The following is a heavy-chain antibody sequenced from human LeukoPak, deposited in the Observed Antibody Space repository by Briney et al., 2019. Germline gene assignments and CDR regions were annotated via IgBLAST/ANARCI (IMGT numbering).Heavy chain of an antibody. V-gene: IGHV3-7*01. CDR1: GFTFSSYW. D-gene: IGHD3-16*02. Sequence: GGPLRLSCVAPGFTFSSYWMSWVRQAPGKGLEWVAKIKEDGGEKYYVDSVKGRFTLSRASAKNSLYLQMSSLGAEDTAVYYCAREKLDYVWGGYRPGAFDIWGKGTVVTVSS. CDR3: AREKLDYVWGGYRPGAFDI. CDR2: IKEDGGEK. J-gene: IGHJ3*02.